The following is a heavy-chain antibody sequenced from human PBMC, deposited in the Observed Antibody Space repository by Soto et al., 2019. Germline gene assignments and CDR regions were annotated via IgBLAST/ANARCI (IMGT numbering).Heavy chain of an antibody. V-gene: IGHV1-3*01. Sequence: ASVKVSCKASGYTFTSYAMHWVRQAPGQRLEWMGWINAGNGNTKYSQKFQGRVTITRDTSASTAYMELSSLRSEDTAVYYCARDLRERYYDSSGYFIWGQGTLVTSPQ. CDR2: INAGNGNT. CDR3: ARDLRERYYDSSGYFI. D-gene: IGHD3-22*01. CDR1: GYTFTSYA. J-gene: IGHJ4*02.